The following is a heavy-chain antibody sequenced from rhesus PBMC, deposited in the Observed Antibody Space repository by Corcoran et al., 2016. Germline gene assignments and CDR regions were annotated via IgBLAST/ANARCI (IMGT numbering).Heavy chain of an antibody. CDR1: GYSFTSYW. V-gene: IGHV5-20*02. CDR3: AKGRLRFDV. J-gene: IGHJ5-1*01. D-gene: IGHD3-9*01. CDR2: IDPRDSDT. Sequence: EVQLVQSGAEVKRPGESLKISCKTSGYSFTSYWISWVRQEPGKGLEWIGSIDPRDSDTSYSPSFQGQVPISAYKSIRTAYLQWSSLKASDTATYYCAKGRLRFDVWGPGVLVTVSS.